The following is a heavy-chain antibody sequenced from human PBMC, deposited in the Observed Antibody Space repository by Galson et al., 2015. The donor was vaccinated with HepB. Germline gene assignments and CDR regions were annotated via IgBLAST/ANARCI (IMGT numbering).Heavy chain of an antibody. CDR1: GDTSSTFT. CDR2: IIAVLGIA. CDR3: AREIITMIGSSAFDV. Sequence: SVKVSCKACGDTSSTFTINWVRQAPGHGLEWMGGIIAVLGIADYAEQVKGRVTITADKSTSTAYMELSSLRSEDTAVYDCAREIITMIGSSAFDVWGQGTLVTVSS. D-gene: IGHD3-22*01. J-gene: IGHJ3*01. V-gene: IGHV1-69*10.